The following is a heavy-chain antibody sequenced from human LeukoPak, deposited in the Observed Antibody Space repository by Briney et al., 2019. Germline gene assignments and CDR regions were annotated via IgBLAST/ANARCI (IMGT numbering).Heavy chain of an antibody. Sequence: ASVKVSCKASGYTFTGYYMHWVRQAPGQGLEWMGWIDPNSGGTNSAQKFQGRVTMARDTSISIAYMELTSLRSDDTAVYYCAREISVSGSFSGLDYWGQGTLVTASS. J-gene: IGHJ4*02. CDR3: AREISVSGSFSGLDY. D-gene: IGHD1-26*01. CDR1: GYTFTGYY. V-gene: IGHV1-2*02. CDR2: IDPNSGGT.